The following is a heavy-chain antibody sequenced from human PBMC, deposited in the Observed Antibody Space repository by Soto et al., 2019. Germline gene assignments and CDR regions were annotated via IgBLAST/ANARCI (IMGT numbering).Heavy chain of an antibody. CDR3: ARVKGGTTRRAFDS. D-gene: IGHD1-7*01. Sequence: QVQLQESGPGLVKPSQTLSLTCTVSGDSISSGGYYWSWIRQHPGKGLERIGYIYDNGGAYYSPSLRGRVVISLDRSENQFSLRLSSVTAADTAVYYCARVKGGTTRRAFDSWGQGTLVTVSS. V-gene: IGHV4-31*03. CDR1: GDSISSGGYY. J-gene: IGHJ4*02. CDR2: IYDNGGA.